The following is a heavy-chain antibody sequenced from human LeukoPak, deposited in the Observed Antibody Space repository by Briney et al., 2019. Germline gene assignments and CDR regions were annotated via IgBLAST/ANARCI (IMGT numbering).Heavy chain of an antibody. V-gene: IGHV4-4*07. CDR2: IYTSGST. CDR3: ARENYDFWSGYSGYLDY. Sequence: SETLSLTCIVSGASISSYYWSWIRQPAGKGLEWIGRIYTSGSTNYNPSLKSRVTMSVDTSKNQFSLKLSSVTAADTAVYYCARENYDFWSGYSGYLDYWGQGTLVTVSS. CDR1: GASISSYY. J-gene: IGHJ4*02. D-gene: IGHD3-3*01.